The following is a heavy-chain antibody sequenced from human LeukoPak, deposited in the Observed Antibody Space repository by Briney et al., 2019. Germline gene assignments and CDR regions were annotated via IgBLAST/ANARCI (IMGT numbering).Heavy chain of an antibody. CDR2: IYYSGST. Sequence: SETLSLTCTVSGGSISSVGYYWSWLRQRPGMGLVLIGYIYYSGSTYYNPSLKSRVTISVDTSKNQFSLKLSSVTAADTAVYYCARVDDSSGYLDYWGQGTLVTVSS. CDR1: GGSISSVGYY. CDR3: ARVDDSSGYLDY. J-gene: IGHJ4*02. D-gene: IGHD3-22*01. V-gene: IGHV4-31*03.